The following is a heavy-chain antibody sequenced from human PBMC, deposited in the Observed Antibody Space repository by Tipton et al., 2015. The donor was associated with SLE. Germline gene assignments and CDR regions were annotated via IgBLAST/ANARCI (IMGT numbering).Heavy chain of an antibody. Sequence: QLVQSGAEVKKPGASVKVSCKASGYTFTSYYMHWVRQAPGQGLEWMGIINPSGGSTSYAQKFQGRVTMTRDTSTSTVYMELSSLRSEDTAVYYCARDMGIGQLADSYFDYWGQGTLVTVSS. CDR1: GYTFTSYY. CDR2: INPSGGST. D-gene: IGHD6-6*01. CDR3: ARDMGIGQLADSYFDY. J-gene: IGHJ4*02. V-gene: IGHV1-46*01.